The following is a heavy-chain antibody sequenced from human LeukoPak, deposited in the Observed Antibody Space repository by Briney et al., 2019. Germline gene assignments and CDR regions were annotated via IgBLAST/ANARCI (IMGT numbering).Heavy chain of an antibody. V-gene: IGHV1-69*05. Sequence: GASVRVSCKASGGTFSSYAISWVRQAPGQGLEWMGGIIPIFGTANYAQKFQGRVTITTDESTSTAYMELSSLRSEDTAVYYCASREANRHFDYWGQGTLVTVSS. CDR2: IIPIFGTA. J-gene: IGHJ4*02. CDR3: ASREANRHFDY. D-gene: IGHD1-14*01. CDR1: GGTFSSYA.